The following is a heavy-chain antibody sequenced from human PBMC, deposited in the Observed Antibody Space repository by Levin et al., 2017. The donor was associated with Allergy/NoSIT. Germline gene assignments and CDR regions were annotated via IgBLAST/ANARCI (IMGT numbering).Heavy chain of an antibody. CDR3: ARGPSSGWYFVYPSNWFDP. J-gene: IGHJ5*02. D-gene: IGHD6-19*01. CDR1: GYTFTSYD. CDR2: MNPNSGNT. V-gene: IGHV1-8*01. Sequence: ASVKVSCKASGYTFTSYDINWVRQATGQGLEWMGWMNPNSGNTGYAQKFQGRVTMTRNTSISTAYMELSSLRSEDTAVYYCARGPSSGWYFVYPSNWFDPWGQGTLVTVSS.